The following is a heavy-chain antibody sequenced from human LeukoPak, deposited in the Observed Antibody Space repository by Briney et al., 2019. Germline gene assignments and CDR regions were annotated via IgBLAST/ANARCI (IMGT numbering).Heavy chain of an antibody. J-gene: IGHJ4*02. CDR1: GFTVSSNY. Sequence: PGGSLRLSCAASGFTVSSNYMSWVRQAPGKGLEWVSAISGSGGSTYYADSVKGRFTISRDNSKNTLYLQMNSLRAEDTAVYYCASHPTVYSSSWLDYWGQGTLVTVSS. D-gene: IGHD6-13*01. CDR2: ISGSGGST. V-gene: IGHV3-23*01. CDR3: ASHPTVYSSSWLDY.